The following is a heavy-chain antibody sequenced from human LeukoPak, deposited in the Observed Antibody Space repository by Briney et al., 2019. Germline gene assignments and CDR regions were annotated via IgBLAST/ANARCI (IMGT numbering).Heavy chain of an antibody. CDR1: GGSISSGDYY. J-gene: IGHJ4*02. CDR2: IYYSGST. CDR3: ARGPNYVWGSYRYFDY. Sequence: SSEALSLTCAVSGGSISSGDYYWSWIRQPPGKGLEWIGYIYYSGSTSYNPSLKSRVTISVDTSKNQFSLKLTSVTATDTAVYYCARGPNYVWGSYRYFDYWGQGTLVTVSS. D-gene: IGHD3-16*02. V-gene: IGHV4-30-4*01.